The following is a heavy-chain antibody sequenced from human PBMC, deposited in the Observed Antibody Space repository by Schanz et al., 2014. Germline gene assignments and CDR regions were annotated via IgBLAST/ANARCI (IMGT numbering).Heavy chain of an antibody. D-gene: IGHD1-1*01. CDR2: VSSDGNND. J-gene: IGHJ5*02. CDR3: ARGRVLES. V-gene: IGHV3-30*03. CDR1: GFTFSTHA. Sequence: VQLLESGGGVVQPGRSLRLSCAASGFTFSTHAMHWVRQAPGKGLEWVALVSSDGNNDYYTDSVKGRFTISRDNSKNTVHLQMNSLRAEDTAVYYCARGRVLESWGQGTLVTVSS.